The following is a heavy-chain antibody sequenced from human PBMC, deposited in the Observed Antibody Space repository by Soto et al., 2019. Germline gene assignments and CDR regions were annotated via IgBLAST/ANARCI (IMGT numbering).Heavy chain of an antibody. CDR3: ARGSCIRSSCHSFDS. V-gene: IGHV1-69*12. D-gene: IGHD2-2*01. Sequence: QVQLVQSGAEVKESGSSVRVSCKASGVTSTNYAISWVRQAPGQGLEWIGGIIPIFRKPNYAQRFEGRVTITADGDGSTTTSYMQIKNLTSEDTAMYYCARGSCIRSSCHSFDSWGQGTLVTASS. CDR1: GVTSTNYA. J-gene: IGHJ4*02. CDR2: IIPIFRKP.